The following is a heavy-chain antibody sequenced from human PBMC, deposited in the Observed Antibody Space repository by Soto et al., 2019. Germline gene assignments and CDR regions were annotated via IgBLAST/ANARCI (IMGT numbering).Heavy chain of an antibody. CDR2: FDPEDGQT. V-gene: IGHV1-24*01. CDR1: GSFLTELS. D-gene: IGHD2-2*01. J-gene: IGHJ5*02. Sequence: QVQLVQSGAEVKKPGASVKVSCQVSGSFLTELSIHWVRQAPGKGLEWMGGFDPEDGQTIYAQKFQGRVTMTEDASRNTAYMELSSLTSEDTAVYYCATRRIPATARSPDNWFDPWGQGALVTVSS. CDR3: ATRRIPATARSPDNWFDP.